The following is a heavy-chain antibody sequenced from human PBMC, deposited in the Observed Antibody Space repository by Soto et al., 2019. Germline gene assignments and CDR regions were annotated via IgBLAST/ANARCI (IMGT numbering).Heavy chain of an antibody. CDR3: ARGITPQLWSPVPLFDY. CDR1: GGSVSSGSYY. V-gene: IGHV4-61*01. Sequence: QVQLQESGPGLVKPSETLSLTCTVSGGSVSSGSYYWSWIRKPPGKGLEWIGYIYYSGSTNYNPSLKSRVTISVDTSNTQCSLKLSSVPAADTAVDYCARGITPQLWSPVPLFDYWGQGTLVTVSS. J-gene: IGHJ4*02. D-gene: IGHD5-18*01. CDR2: IYYSGST.